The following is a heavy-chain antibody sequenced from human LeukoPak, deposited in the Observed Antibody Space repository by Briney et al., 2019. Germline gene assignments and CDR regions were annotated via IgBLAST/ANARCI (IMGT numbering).Heavy chain of an antibody. D-gene: IGHD3-10*01. CDR3: ARHVPQGSGYYYMDV. CDR2: INHSGST. V-gene: IGHV4-4*02. J-gene: IGHJ6*03. CDR1: GGSLSSGNW. Sequence: SGTLSLTCAVSGGSLSSGNWWTWVRQPPGKGLEWIGDINHSGSTNYNPSLTSRVTISVDTSKNQFSLKLSSVTAADTAVYYCARHVPQGSGYYYMDVWGKGTTVTISS.